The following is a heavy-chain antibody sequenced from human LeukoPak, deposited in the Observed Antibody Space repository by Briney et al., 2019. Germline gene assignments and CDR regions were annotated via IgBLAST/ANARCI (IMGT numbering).Heavy chain of an antibody. CDR3: ARTSYYYGSGIPYY. J-gene: IGHJ4*02. Sequence: GGSLRLSCAASGFTVSSNYMSWVRQAPGKGLVWVSRINSDGSSTSYADSVKGRFTISRDNAKNTLYLQMNSLRAEDTAVYYCARTSYYYGSGIPYYWGQGTLVTVSS. CDR1: GFTVSSNY. D-gene: IGHD3-10*01. V-gene: IGHV3-74*01. CDR2: INSDGSST.